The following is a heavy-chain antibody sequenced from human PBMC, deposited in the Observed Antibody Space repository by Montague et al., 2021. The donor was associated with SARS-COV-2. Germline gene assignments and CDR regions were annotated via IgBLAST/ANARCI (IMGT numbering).Heavy chain of an antibody. CDR2: IFRSGAT. CDR3: ARTSRGARYFYGVDV. CDR1: GDSISDYY. J-gene: IGHJ6*02. D-gene: IGHD3-10*01. V-gene: IGHV4-59*01. Sequence: SETLSLTCTVSGDSISDYYWSWIRQPPGMGLEWIGYIFRSGATNSNHPLKSRVISSLETYKSQFSLELSLVTAADTAISYCARTSRGARYFYGVDVWGQGTTVTVSS.